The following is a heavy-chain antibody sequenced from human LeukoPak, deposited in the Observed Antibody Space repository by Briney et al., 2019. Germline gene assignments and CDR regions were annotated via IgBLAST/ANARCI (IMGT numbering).Heavy chain of an antibody. V-gene: IGHV4-34*01. D-gene: IGHD3-3*01. CDR1: GGSFSGYY. CDR3: ARARSGNYYYYYMDV. CDR2: INHSGST. Sequence: SETLSLTCALYGGSFSGYYWSWIRHPPGKGREWIGEINHSGSTNYNPSLKSRVTISVDTSKNQFSLKLSSVTAADTPVYYCARARSGNYYYYYMDVWGRGTTVTVSS. J-gene: IGHJ6*03.